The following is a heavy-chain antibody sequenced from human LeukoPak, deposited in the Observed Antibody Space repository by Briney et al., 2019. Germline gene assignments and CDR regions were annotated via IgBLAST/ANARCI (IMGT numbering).Heavy chain of an antibody. J-gene: IGHJ4*02. Sequence: PGESLTLSCAASGFSYSTHAMSWVRRAPGKGLEWVSGISGSGVSAHYADSVKGRFTISRDNSKNTLYLQINSLRAVDTAIYYCAKGSAFFGDGGYLDYWGQGALVTVSS. CDR1: GFSYSTHA. D-gene: IGHD3-16*01. CDR2: ISGSGVSA. V-gene: IGHV3-23*01. CDR3: AKGSAFFGDGGYLDY.